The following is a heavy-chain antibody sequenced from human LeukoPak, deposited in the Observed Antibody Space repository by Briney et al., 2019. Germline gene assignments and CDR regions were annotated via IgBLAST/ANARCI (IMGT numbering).Heavy chain of an antibody. CDR2: IYYSGSA. D-gene: IGHD4-17*01. CDR1: GGSISSYN. Sequence: SETLSLTCTVSGGSISSYNWSCIRQPPGKGLEWGGYIYYSGSANYNPSLKSRVTISVDTSKNQFSVKLSSVTAADTAVYYCARCIYGDYVGVVDWFDPWGQGTLVTVSS. J-gene: IGHJ5*02. CDR3: ARCIYGDYVGVVDWFDP. V-gene: IGHV4-59*01.